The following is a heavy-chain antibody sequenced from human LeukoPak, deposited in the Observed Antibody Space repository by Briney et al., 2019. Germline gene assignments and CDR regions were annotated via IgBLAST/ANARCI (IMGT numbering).Heavy chain of an antibody. CDR3: ARGITGTTEAFDI. CDR2: IYYSGST. J-gene: IGHJ3*02. D-gene: IGHD1-7*01. V-gene: IGHV4-59*01. Sequence: SETLSLTCTVSGGSISSYYWSWIRQPPGKGLEWIGYIYYSGSTNYNPSLKSRVTISADTSKNQFSLKLSSVTAADTAVYYCARGITGTTEAFDIWGQGTMVTVSS. CDR1: GGSISSYY.